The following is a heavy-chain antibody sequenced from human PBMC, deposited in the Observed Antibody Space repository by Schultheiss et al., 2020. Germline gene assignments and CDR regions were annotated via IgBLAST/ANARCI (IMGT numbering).Heavy chain of an antibody. V-gene: IGHV3-21*01. J-gene: IGHJ4*02. CDR1: GFTFSSYS. Sequence: GESLKISCAASGFTFSSYSMNWVRQAPGKGLEWVSSISSSSSYIYYADSVKGRFTISRDNAKNSLYLQMNSLRAEDTAVYYCASEPRPLRPTDYYDSRVVIPGWGQGTLVTVSS. CDR2: ISSSSSYI. CDR3: ASEPRPLRPTDYYDSRVVIPG. D-gene: IGHD3-22*01.